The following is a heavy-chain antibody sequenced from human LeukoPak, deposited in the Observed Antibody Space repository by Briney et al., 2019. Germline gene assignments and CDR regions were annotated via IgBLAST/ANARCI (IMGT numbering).Heavy chain of an antibody. CDR3: AKDVSSSWYYHGMDV. CDR2: IKQDGSEK. Sequence: PGGSLRLSCAASGFTFSSYWMSWVRQAPGKGLEWVANIKQDGSEKYYVDSVKGRFTISRDNSKNTLYLQMNSLRAEDTAVYYCAKDVSSSWYYHGMDVWGQGTTVTVSS. J-gene: IGHJ6*02. V-gene: IGHV3-7*03. D-gene: IGHD6-13*01. CDR1: GFTFSSYW.